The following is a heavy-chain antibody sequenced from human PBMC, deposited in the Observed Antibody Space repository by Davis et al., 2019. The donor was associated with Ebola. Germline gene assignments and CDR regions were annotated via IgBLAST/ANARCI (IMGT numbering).Heavy chain of an antibody. Sequence: PGSLLKISCAASGFTFSDFSMHWVRQASGKGLEWVGRIRKKGDNYATAYAASMKGRFTISRDDSKNTAYLQMNSLRTEDTAVYYCTRRYCSGTTCYSDYWGQGSLVTVSP. CDR1: GFTFSDFS. CDR2: IRKKGDNYAT. V-gene: IGHV3-73*01. J-gene: IGHJ4*02. D-gene: IGHD2/OR15-2a*01. CDR3: TRRYCSGTTCYSDY.